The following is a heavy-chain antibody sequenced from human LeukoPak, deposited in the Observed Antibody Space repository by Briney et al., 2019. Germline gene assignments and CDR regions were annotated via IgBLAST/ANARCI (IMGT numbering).Heavy chain of an antibody. J-gene: IGHJ4*02. V-gene: IGHV4-59*08. CDR1: GGSISSYY. D-gene: IGHD1-14*01. CDR2: IYYSGST. CDR3: ARSIGYNSLAFDY. Sequence: SETLSLTCTISGGSISSYYWSWIRQPPGKGLEWIGYIYYSGSTNYSPSLKSRVTISLDTSKNQFSLKLNSVTAADTAVYYCARSIGYNSLAFDYWGQGTLVTVSS.